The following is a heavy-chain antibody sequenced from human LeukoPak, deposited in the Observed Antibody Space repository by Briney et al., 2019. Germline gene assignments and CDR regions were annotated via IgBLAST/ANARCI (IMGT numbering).Heavy chain of an antibody. D-gene: IGHD3-16*01. CDR1: GGSIGGNNYY. V-gene: IGHV4-39*01. CDR2: MYYSGST. CDR3: AHFRGGAFDF. J-gene: IGHJ3*01. Sequence: PSEALSLTCTVSGGSIGGNNYYWGWIRQPPGRGLEWIGSMYYSGSTYYNPSLKSRVTISVDTSKNEFSLRLSSVTAADTAVYYCAHFRGGAFDFWGRGTMVTVSS.